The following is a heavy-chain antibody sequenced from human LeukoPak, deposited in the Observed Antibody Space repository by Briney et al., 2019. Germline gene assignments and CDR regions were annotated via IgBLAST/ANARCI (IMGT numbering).Heavy chain of an antibody. Sequence: GGSLRLSCAASGFTFSSYGMHWVRQAPGKGLEWVAFIRYDGSNKYYADSVKGRFTISRDNSKNTLYLQMNSLRAEDTAVYYCAKETRSSSWYSCYMDVWGRGTTVTVSS. D-gene: IGHD6-13*01. CDR3: AKETRSSSWYSCYMDV. J-gene: IGHJ6*03. V-gene: IGHV3-30*02. CDR2: IRYDGSNK. CDR1: GFTFSSYG.